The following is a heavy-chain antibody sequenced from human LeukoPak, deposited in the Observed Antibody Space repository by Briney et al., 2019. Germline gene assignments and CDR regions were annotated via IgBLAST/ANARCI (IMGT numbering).Heavy chain of an antibody. D-gene: IGHD3-3*01. CDR3: ARETLDYDFWSGYPNYYYYMDV. CDR2: IYYSGST. V-gene: IGHV4-59*12. CDR1: GGSISSYY. J-gene: IGHJ6*03. Sequence: SETLSLTCTVSGGSISSYYWSWIRQPPGKGLEWIGYIYYSGSTNYNPSLKSRVTISVDTSKNQFSLKLSSVAAADTAVYYCARETLDYDFWSGYPNYYYYMDVWGKGTTVTVSS.